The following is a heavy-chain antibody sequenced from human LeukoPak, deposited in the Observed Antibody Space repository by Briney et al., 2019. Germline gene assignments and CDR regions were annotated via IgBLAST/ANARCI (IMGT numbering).Heavy chain of an antibody. CDR1: GFTFTSYA. J-gene: IGHJ3*02. V-gene: IGHV3-23*01. CDR2: ISGSGGST. D-gene: IGHD3-10*01. Sequence: GGSLRLSCAASGFTFTSYAMSWVRQAPGKGLEWVSAISGSGGSTYYADSVKGRFTISRDNSKNTLYLQMNSLRDEDTAVYYCANWGGHVPRYDAFDIWGQGTMVTVSS. CDR3: ANWGGHVPRYDAFDI.